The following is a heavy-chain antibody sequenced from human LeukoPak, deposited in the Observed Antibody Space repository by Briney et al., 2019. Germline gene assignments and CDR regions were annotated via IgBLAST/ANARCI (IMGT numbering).Heavy chain of an antibody. Sequence: SETLSLTCAVYGGSFSGYYWSWIRQPPGKGLEWIGEINHSGSTNYNPSLKSRVTISVDTSKNQFSLKLSSVTAADTAVYYCARKTGYSSSWYHTVGRPLPYYYYYYMDVWGKGTTVTVSS. CDR1: GGSFSGYY. CDR3: ARKTGYSSSWYHTVGRPLPYYYYYYMDV. J-gene: IGHJ6*03. V-gene: IGHV4-34*01. D-gene: IGHD6-13*01. CDR2: INHSGST.